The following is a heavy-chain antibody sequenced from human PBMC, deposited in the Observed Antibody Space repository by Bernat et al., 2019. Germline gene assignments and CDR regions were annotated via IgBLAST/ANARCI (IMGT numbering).Heavy chain of an antibody. J-gene: IGHJ5*02. D-gene: IGHD5-24*01. CDR3: ARLIYRRWLQLMSWFDP. V-gene: IGHV4-39*01. CDR2: IHYSGST. Sequence: QPQLQESGPGLVKPSETLSLTCTVSDGSIKISDYSWGWIRQPPGKGLEWIGNIHYSGSTHYSSSLKSRVTISVDTSKNQFSLKLSSVTAADTAVYYCARLIYRRWLQLMSWFDPWGQGTLVTVSS. CDR1: DGSIKISDYS.